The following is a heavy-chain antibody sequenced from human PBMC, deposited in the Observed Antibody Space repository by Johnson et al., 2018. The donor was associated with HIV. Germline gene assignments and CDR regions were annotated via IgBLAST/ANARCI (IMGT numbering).Heavy chain of an antibody. CDR3: TRPGDYEAFDI. CDR1: GFAFSGYA. CDR2: ISYDGSNK. J-gene: IGHJ3*02. V-gene: IGHV3-30*04. D-gene: IGHD4-17*01. Sequence: QVQLVESGGGLVQPGGSLRLSCAASGFAFSGYALHWVRQAPGKGLEWVAVISYDGSNKYYADSVKGRFTISRDNSKNTLYLQMNSLRGEDTAVYYCTRPGDYEAFDIWGQGTMVIVSS.